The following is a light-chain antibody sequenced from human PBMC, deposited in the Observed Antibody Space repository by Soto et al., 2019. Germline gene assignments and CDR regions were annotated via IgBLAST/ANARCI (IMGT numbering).Light chain of an antibody. CDR2: LGS. CDR3: MQGLRPMYT. Sequence: EIAMTQSPLALAVTPGEPASIYCRSSQTLLHSNGYTYLDWYLQKPGQSPQLLIYLGSNRASGVPDRFSGSGSGTDFTLKISRVEAEDVGIFYCMQGLRPMYTFGQGTKLEIK. V-gene: IGKV2-28*01. CDR1: QTLLHSNGYTY. J-gene: IGKJ2*01.